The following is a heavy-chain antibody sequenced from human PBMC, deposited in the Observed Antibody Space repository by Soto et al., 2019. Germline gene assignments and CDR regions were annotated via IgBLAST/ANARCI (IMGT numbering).Heavy chain of an antibody. CDR3: ARGGGLNYYCYIDV. Sequence: QVQLVQSGAEVKKPGASVKVSCKASGYTFTGYYMHWMRQAPGQGLEWMGWINPNSGETDYAQNFQGWVTMTRDMSASTAYMELSRLKSNDTAVYYCARGGGLNYYCYIDVWGKGTTVTVSS. V-gene: IGHV1-2*04. CDR2: INPNSGET. CDR1: GYTFTGYY. J-gene: IGHJ6*03.